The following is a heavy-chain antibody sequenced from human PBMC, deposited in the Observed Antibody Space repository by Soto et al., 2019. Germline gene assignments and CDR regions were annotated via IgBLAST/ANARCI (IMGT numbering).Heavy chain of an antibody. CDR1: GGSISSGGYY. J-gene: IGHJ6*02. Sequence: PSETLSLTCTVSGGSISSGGYYWSWIRQHPGKGLEWIGYIYYSGSTYYNPPLKSRVTISVDTSKNQFSLKLSSVTAADTAVYYCARDPIRYCSSTSCYLSYYYYYGMDVWGQGTTVPVSS. V-gene: IGHV4-31*03. D-gene: IGHD2-2*01. CDR2: IYYSGST. CDR3: ARDPIRYCSSTSCYLSYYYYYGMDV.